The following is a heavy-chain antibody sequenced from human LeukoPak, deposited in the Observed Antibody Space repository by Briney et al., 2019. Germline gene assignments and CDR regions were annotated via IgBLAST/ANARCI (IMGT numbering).Heavy chain of an antibody. D-gene: IGHD3-10*01. CDR3: AKDETMVRGGSRPY. CDR2: ISGSGGST. Sequence: PGGSLRLSCAASGFTFSSYAMSWVRQAPGKGLEWVSGISGSGGSTYYADSVKGRFTISRGNSKNTLYLQMNSLRVEDTAVYYCAKDETMVRGGSRPYWGQGTLVTVSS. V-gene: IGHV3-23*01. J-gene: IGHJ4*02. CDR1: GFTFSSYA.